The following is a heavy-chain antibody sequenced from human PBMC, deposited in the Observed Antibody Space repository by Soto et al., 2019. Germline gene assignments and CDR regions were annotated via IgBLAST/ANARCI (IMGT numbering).Heavy chain of an antibody. CDR2: INPDGRTI. D-gene: IGHD1-1*01. Sequence: EVQLVESGGTLVQPGGPLRLACAASAFSFSTSWMHWVRQAPGEGLVWVSRINPDGRTINYADSVKGRFTTSRDNAKNTLYLQRNILRVEDTAVYFCATAGNDRFDNWGLGTLVTVSS. CDR1: AFSFSTSW. CDR3: ATAGNDRFDN. J-gene: IGHJ4*02. V-gene: IGHV3-74*01.